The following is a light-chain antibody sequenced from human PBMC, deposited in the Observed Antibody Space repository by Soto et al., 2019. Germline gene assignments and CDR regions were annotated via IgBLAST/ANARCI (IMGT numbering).Light chain of an antibody. CDR3: SSYSRNTLFG. V-gene: IGLV2-14*01. J-gene: IGLJ1*01. CDR2: EAT. CDR1: SDDVGAYKY. Sequence: QSVLTQPASVSGSPGQSITISCAGTSDDVGAYKYVSWYQQHPGKAPQLLIYEATNRPSGISGRFSASKSGNTASLTISGLQPEDEADYYCSSYSRNTLFGVGTGTQVTVL.